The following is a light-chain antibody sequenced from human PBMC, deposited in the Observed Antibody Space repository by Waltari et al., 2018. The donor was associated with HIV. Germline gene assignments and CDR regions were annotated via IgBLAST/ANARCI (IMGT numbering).Light chain of an antibody. CDR3: QQYYSTPPT. CDR1: QSLLHTANNKNY. J-gene: IGKJ1*01. Sequence: DIVMTQSPDSLTVSLGDRATINCKSSQSLLHTANNKNYLAWFQQKPGQPPHLLIYWASTRESGVPDRFSGSGSGTDFTLTISSLQAEDVAVYYCQQYYSTPPTFGQGTKVEIK. CDR2: WAS. V-gene: IGKV4-1*01.